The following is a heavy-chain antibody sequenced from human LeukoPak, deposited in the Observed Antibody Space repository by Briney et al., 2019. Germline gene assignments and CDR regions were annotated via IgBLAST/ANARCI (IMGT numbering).Heavy chain of an antibody. CDR1: GYTFTGYY. D-gene: IGHD2-15*01. J-gene: IGHJ5*02. CDR2: INPNSGGT. CDR3: ARDIVVVVAAENWFDP. Sequence: ASVKASCKASGYTFTGYYMHCVRQAPGQGLEWMGWINPNSGGTNYAQKFQGRVTMTRDTSISTAYMELSRLRSDDTAVYYCARDIVVVVAAENWFDPWGQGTLVTVSS. V-gene: IGHV1-2*02.